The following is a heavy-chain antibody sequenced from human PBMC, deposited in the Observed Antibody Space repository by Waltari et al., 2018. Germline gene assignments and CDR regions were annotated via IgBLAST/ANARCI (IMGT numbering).Heavy chain of an antibody. CDR1: GGSISSHY. D-gene: IGHD6-13*01. CDR2: IYYSGST. CDR3: ASFSSQQRVFPY. V-gene: IGHV4-59*11. J-gene: IGHJ4*02. Sequence: QVQLQESGPGLVKPSETLSLTCTVSGGSISSHYWSWIRQPPGKGLEWIGYIYYSGSTNYNPSLKSRVTISVDTSKNQFSLKLSSVTAADTAVYYCASFSSQQRVFPYWGQGTLVTVSS.